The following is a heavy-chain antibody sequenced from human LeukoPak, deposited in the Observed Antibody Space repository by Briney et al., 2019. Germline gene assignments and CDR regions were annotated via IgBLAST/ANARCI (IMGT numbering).Heavy chain of an antibody. J-gene: IGHJ6*03. CDR3: ARRVGYYCSGKYFYYMDV. CDR1: GFIFSSYA. Sequence: GGSLRLSCATSGFIFSSYAMHWVRQAPGKGLEYVSAISSNGGNTNYANFVKGRFTISRDNSKNTLYLQMGSLRAEDMAVYYCARRVGYYCSGKYFYYMDVWGKGTTVTVSS. CDR2: ISSNGGNT. D-gene: IGHD3-10*01. V-gene: IGHV3-64*01.